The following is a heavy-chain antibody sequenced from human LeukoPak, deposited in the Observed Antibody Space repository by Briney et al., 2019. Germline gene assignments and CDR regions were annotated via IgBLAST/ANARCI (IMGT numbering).Heavy chain of an antibody. J-gene: IGHJ4*02. D-gene: IGHD1-26*01. CDR2: IYPGDSDA. V-gene: IGHV5-51*01. CDR1: GYSFTSYW. CDR3: ARRRDLYSGSYYPFDY. Sequence: GESLKISCKGSGYSFTSYWIGWVRQMPGKGLKWMGIIYPGDSDARYSPSFQGQVTVSADKSISTAYLQWSSLKASDTAMYYCARRRDLYSGSYYPFDYWGQGTLVTVSS.